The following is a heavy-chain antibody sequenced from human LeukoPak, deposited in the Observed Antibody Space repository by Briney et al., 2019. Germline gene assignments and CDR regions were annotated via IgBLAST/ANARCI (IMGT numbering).Heavy chain of an antibody. CDR2: INIDVTTT. D-gene: IGHD2-8*01. CDR1: GFTFISYW. V-gene: IGHV3-74*01. CDR3: ARVPLQTRTNGWSGTFDP. J-gene: IGHJ5*02. Sequence: GGSLRLSCAASGFTFISYWMHWVRQAPGKGLVWVSRINIDVTTTSYADSVKGRFTISRDNAKNTPYLQMSSLRAEDTAVYYCARVPLQTRTNGWSGTFDPWGQGTLVTVSS.